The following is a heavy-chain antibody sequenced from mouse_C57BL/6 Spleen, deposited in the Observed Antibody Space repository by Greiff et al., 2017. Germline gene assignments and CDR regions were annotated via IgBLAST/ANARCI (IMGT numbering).Heavy chain of an antibody. D-gene: IGHD1-1*01. CDR3: AVITTVPATGDY. J-gene: IGHJ2*01. CDR2: IDPSDSYT. Sequence: QVQLQQPGAELVMPGASVKLSCKASGYTFTSYWMHWVKKRPGQGLEWIGEIDPSDSYTNYNQKFKGKSTLTVDKSSSTAYMQLSSLTSEDSAVYYCAVITTVPATGDYWGQGTTLTVS. V-gene: IGHV1-69*01. CDR1: GYTFTSYW.